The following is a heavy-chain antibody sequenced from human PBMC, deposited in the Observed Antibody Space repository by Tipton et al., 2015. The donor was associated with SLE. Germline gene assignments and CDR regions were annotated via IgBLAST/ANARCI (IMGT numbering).Heavy chain of an antibody. CDR1: GGSISSTSYY. CDR3: ARLSMPYFDY. Sequence: TLSLTCTVSGGSISSTSYYWGWIRQPPGKGLEWIGSIFYSGGTYYKPSLKSRVTISVDTSKNQFSLKLSSVTAADTAVYYCARLSMPYFDYWGQGTLVTVSS. D-gene: IGHD2-2*01. V-gene: IGHV4-39*07. J-gene: IGHJ4*02. CDR2: IFYSGGT.